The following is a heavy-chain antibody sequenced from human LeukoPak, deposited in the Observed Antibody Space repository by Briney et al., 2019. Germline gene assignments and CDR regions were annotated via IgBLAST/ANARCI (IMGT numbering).Heavy chain of an antibody. Sequence: PGGSLRLSCAASGFTFSSYGMHWVRQAPGKGLEWVAVISYDGSNKYHADSVKGRFTISRDNSKNTLYLQMNSLRAEDTAVYYCAKDLRRDDFWSGYYRTQDAFDIWGQGTMVTVSS. J-gene: IGHJ3*02. CDR1: GFTFSSYG. CDR3: AKDLRRDDFWSGYYRTQDAFDI. D-gene: IGHD3-3*01. V-gene: IGHV3-30*18. CDR2: ISYDGSNK.